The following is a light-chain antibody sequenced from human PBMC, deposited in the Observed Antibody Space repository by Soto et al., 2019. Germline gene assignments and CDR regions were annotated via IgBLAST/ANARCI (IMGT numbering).Light chain of an antibody. CDR3: QHYGDASYS. CDR1: QRVDSTF. V-gene: IGKV3-20*01. CDR2: GAS. Sequence: VLTQSPGTLSLSPGERATLSCRASQRVDSTFLAWYQHKAGQAPRLLIYGASSRATGVPDRFNGGGSGTDFTLTISGLAPEELAVYYCQHYGDASYSFGQG. J-gene: IGKJ2*03.